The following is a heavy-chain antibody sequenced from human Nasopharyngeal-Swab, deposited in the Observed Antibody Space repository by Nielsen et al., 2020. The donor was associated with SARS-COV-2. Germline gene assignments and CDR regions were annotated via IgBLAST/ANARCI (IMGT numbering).Heavy chain of an antibody. Sequence: SVKVSCKASGGTFSSYAISWVRQAPRQGLEWMGGIIPILGIANYAQKFQGRVTITADKSTSTAYMELSSLRSEDTAVYYCARDRGYSSSWYGGNWFDPWGQGTLVTVSS. CDR2: IIPILGIA. J-gene: IGHJ5*02. V-gene: IGHV1-69*10. CDR1: GGTFSSYA. CDR3: ARDRGYSSSWYGGNWFDP. D-gene: IGHD6-13*01.